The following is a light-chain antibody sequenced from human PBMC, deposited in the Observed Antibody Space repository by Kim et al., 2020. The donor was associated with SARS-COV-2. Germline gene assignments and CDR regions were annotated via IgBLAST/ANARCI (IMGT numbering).Light chain of an antibody. CDR3: QQYDGYPT. V-gene: IGKV1-5*03. J-gene: IGKJ1*01. CDR1: QSISGW. Sequence: DIQMSQSPSTLSASVGDRVTITCRASQSISGWLAWYQQKPGKAPRLLISKASSLESGVPSRFSGSGSGTEFTLTISSLQPDDIATYYCQQYDGYPTFGQGTKVDIK. CDR2: KAS.